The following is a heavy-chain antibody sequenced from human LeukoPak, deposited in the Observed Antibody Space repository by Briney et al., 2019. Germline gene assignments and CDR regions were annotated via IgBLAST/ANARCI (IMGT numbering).Heavy chain of an antibody. CDR3: ARGHYYGSGSYYKIDY. J-gene: IGHJ4*02. D-gene: IGHD3-10*01. CDR1: GFTFSSYG. CDR2: IRYDGSNK. Sequence: GGSLRLSCAASGFTFSSYGMHWVRQAPGKGLEWVAFIRYDGSNKYYADSAKGRFTISRDNSKNTLYLQMNSLRAEDTAVYYCARGHYYGSGSYYKIDYWGQGTLVTVSS. V-gene: IGHV3-30*02.